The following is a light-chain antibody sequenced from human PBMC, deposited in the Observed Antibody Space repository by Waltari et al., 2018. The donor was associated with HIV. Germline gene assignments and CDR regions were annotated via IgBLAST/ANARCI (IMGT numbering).Light chain of an antibody. Sequence: QSALTQSPSASGSPGQAVTISCTGSSSDVGAYEYVSWYRQHPGKAPKLMIYHVYRRPSGVPDRFSGSKSGNPASLTVSGLQAEDEATYYCSSYAGSKNRVVFGGGTFLTVL. CDR3: SSYAGSKNRVV. J-gene: IGLJ2*01. CDR1: SSDVGAYEY. V-gene: IGLV2-8*01. CDR2: HVY.